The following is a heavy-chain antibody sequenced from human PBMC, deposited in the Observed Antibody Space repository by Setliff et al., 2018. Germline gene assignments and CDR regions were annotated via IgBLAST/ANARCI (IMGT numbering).Heavy chain of an antibody. CDR1: GGSISSSSYY. D-gene: IGHD1-26*01. Sequence: PSETLSLTCTVSGGSISSSSYYWGWIRQPPGKGLEWIGSIHYSGGTYYNPSLKSRVTISIDTSKNQFSLKLSSVTAADTAVYYCARGGDSGSYFLANHDAFDIWGQGTMVTVSS. V-gene: IGHV4-39*07. CDR2: IHYSGGT. J-gene: IGHJ3*02. CDR3: ARGGDSGSYFLANHDAFDI.